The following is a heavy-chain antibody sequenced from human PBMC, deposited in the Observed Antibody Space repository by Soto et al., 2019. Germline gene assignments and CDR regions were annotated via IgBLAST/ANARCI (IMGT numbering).Heavy chain of an antibody. CDR1: GYTFTGYY. V-gene: IGHV1-2*04. J-gene: IGHJ4*02. D-gene: IGHD3-3*01. CDR3: ARDGEYYDFWSGYYNETGFDY. CDR2: INPNSGGT. Sequence: QVQLVQSGAEVKKPGASVKVSCKASGYTFTGYYMHWVRQAPGQGLEWMGWINPNSGGTNYAQKFQDXVTMTRDTSIXXAXMAXSRLRSDDTAVYYCARDGEYYDFWSGYYNETGFDYWGQGTLVTVSS.